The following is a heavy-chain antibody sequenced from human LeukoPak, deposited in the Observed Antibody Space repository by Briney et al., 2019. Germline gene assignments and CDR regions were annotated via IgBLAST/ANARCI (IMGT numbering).Heavy chain of an antibody. V-gene: IGHV1-2*06. D-gene: IGHD3-3*01. Sequence: ASVKVSCKASGYTFTGYYMHWVRQAPGQGLEWMGRINPNSGGTNYAQKFQGRVNMTRDTSISTAYMELSRLRSDDTAVYYCARDEIFSEWLFWGQGTLVTVSS. CDR3: ARDEIFSEWLF. CDR2: INPNSGGT. J-gene: IGHJ4*02. CDR1: GYTFTGYY.